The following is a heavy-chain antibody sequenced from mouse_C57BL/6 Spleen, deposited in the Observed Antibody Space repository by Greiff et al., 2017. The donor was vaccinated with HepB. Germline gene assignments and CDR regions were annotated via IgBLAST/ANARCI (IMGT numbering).Heavy chain of an antibody. CDR1: GYTFTSYW. V-gene: IGHV1-64*01. CDR3: PRGHYGYDVGFAY. Sequence: QVQLQQPGAELVKPGASVKLSCKASGYTFTSYWMHWVKQRPGQGLEWIGMIHPNSGSTNYNEKFKSKATLTVDKSSSTAYMQLSSLTSEDSAVYYCPRGHYGYDVGFAYWGQGTLVTVSA. CDR2: IHPNSGST. J-gene: IGHJ3*01. D-gene: IGHD2-2*01.